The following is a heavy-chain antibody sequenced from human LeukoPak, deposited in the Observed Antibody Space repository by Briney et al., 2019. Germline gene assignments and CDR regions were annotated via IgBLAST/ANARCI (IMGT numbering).Heavy chain of an antibody. CDR2: ISERGGST. CDR1: GITLSNYG. CDR3: AKRGIVIRAVIIIGFHKEAYYFDY. J-gene: IGHJ4*02. Sequence: GGSLRLSCVVSGITLSNYGMSWVRQAPGKGLEWVSGISERGGSTNYADSVKGRFIISRDTSKNTVYLQMYSLRVEDTAVYFCAKRGIVIRAVIIIGFHKEAYYFDYWGQGILVTVSS. D-gene: IGHD3-10*01. V-gene: IGHV3-23*01.